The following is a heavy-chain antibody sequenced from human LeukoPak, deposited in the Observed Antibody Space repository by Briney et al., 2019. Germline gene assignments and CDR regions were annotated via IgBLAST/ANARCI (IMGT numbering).Heavy chain of an antibody. CDR2: VYYSGST. J-gene: IGHJ4*02. V-gene: IGHV4-59*08. D-gene: IGHD3-9*01. CDR3: ARHADILTGYPFDY. CDR1: GGSISSYY. Sequence: SETLSLTCTVSGGSISSYYWSWVRQSPGKGLEWVGYVYYSGSTKYNPSLKSRVTISVHTSTNHLSLKLSSVPAADTAVYYCARHADILTGYPFDYWGQGTLVSVSS.